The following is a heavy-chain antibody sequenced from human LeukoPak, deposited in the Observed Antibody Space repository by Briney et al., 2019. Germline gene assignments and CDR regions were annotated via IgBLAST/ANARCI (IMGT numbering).Heavy chain of an antibody. D-gene: IGHD2-21*02. V-gene: IGHV4-34*01. J-gene: IGHJ6*03. Sequence: PSETLSLTCAVYGGSFSGYYWSWIRQPPGKGLEWIGEINHSGSTNYNPSLKSRVTISVDTSKNQFSLKLSSVTAADTAVYYCARHLTMTANYYMDVWGKGTTVTISS. CDR2: INHSGST. CDR1: GGSFSGYY. CDR3: ARHLTMTANYYMDV.